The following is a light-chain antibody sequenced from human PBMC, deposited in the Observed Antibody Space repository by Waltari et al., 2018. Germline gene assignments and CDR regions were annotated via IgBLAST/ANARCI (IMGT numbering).Light chain of an antibody. V-gene: IGLV2-14*01. J-gene: IGLJ3*02. CDR3: CSFTSGSTWV. CDR1: SSDVGGYNY. Sequence: QSALTQPASVSGSPGQSITISCPGTSSDVGGYNYVSWYQQHPGKAPKLLIFDVSNRPSGVCNRFSGSKSGNTASLTISGLQAEDASDYYCCSFTSGSTWVFGGGTKLTVL. CDR2: DVS.